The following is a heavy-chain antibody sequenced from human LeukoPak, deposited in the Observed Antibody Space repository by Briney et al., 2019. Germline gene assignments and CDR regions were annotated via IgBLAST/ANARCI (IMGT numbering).Heavy chain of an antibody. CDR3: ARDLHGMDV. Sequence: PGGSLRLSCAASGFTVSSNSMTWVRQAPGKGLEWVSYISSSGSTIYYADSVKGRFTISRDNAKNSLYLQMNSLRAEDTAVYYCARDLHGMDVWGQGTTVTVSS. CDR1: GFTVSSNS. CDR2: ISSSGSTI. V-gene: IGHV3-11*01. J-gene: IGHJ6*02.